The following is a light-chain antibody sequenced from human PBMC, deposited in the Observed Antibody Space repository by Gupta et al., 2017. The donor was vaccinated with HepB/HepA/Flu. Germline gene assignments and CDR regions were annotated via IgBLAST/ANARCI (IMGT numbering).Light chain of an antibody. Sequence: SVLPQPPSASGTPGQRVTLSCSGRSSNIGSNNVNWYQQLPGTAPKLLIYSNNMRHSGVPDRFSGSKYGTSASVATSGLQSEEEADYYCAALDDSMNGWVFGGGTKLTVL. CDR1: SSNIGSNN. J-gene: IGLJ3*02. V-gene: IGLV1-44*01. CDR3: AALDDSMNGWV. CDR2: SNN.